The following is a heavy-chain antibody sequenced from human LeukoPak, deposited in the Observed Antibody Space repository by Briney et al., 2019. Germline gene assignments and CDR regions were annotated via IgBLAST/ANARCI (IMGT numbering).Heavy chain of an antibody. D-gene: IGHD1-26*01. CDR3: AREGGSYSGSFDY. CDR2: IRYDGSNK. J-gene: IGHJ4*02. CDR1: GFTFSSYG. V-gene: IGHV3-30*02. Sequence: TGGSLRLSCAASGFTFSSYGMHWVRQAPGKGLEWVAFIRYDGSNKYYADSVKGRFTISRDNSKNTVYLQMNSLRAEDTAVYYCAREGGSYSGSFDYWGQGTLVTVSS.